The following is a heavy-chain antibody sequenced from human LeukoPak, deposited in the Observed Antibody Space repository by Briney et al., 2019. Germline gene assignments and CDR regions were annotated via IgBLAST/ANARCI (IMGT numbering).Heavy chain of an antibody. CDR1: GGSVNRGDYY. CDR3: AGLRFLEWLSSPDAFDI. J-gene: IGHJ3*02. V-gene: IGHV4-30-2*01. CDR2: IYHRGRT. Sequence: SQTLSLTCTVSGGSVNRGDYYWSWIRQPPGKGLEWVGYIYHRGRTFYNPSLKSRVSISIDMSENRFSLHLNSMTAADTAVYYCAGLRFLEWLSSPDAFDIWGQGTMVTVSS. D-gene: IGHD3-3*01.